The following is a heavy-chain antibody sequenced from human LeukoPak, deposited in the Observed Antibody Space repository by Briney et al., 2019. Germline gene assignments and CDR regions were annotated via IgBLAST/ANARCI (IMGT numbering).Heavy chain of an antibody. CDR1: GITFSSYG. D-gene: IGHD3-9*01. V-gene: IGHV3-48*03. Sequence: GGSLRLSCAASGITFSSYGMNWVRQAPGKGLEWVSYTSSSGSTIYYADSVRGRFTISRDNAKNSLYLQMNSLRAEDTAVYYCARDRNDILTGRYFDYWGQGTLVTVSS. CDR2: TSSSGSTI. CDR3: ARDRNDILTGRYFDY. J-gene: IGHJ4*02.